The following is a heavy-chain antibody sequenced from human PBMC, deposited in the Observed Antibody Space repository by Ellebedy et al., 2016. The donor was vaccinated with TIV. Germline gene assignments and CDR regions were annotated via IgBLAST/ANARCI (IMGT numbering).Heavy chain of an antibody. V-gene: IGHV3-21*04. CDR1: GFIFSDYR. CDR3: AKDWRGNCDSGTCLAH. CDR2: ISSSGTSV. D-gene: IGHD2-15*01. J-gene: IGHJ4*02. Sequence: GESLKISXVASGFIFSDYRMNWVRQAPGKGLEWVSSISSSGTSVYDADSLKGRFIISRDNARNSLFLQMTSLRAEDTTVYYCAKDWRGNCDSGTCLAHWGQGNLVTVSS.